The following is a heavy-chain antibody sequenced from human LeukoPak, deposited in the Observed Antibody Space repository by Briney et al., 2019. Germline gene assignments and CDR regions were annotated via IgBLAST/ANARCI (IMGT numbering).Heavy chain of an antibody. CDR3: ARVWWDWFDP. Sequence: PSETLSLTCTVSGGSISSSSYYWGWIRQPPGKGLEWIGYIYYSGSTSYNPSLKSRVTISIDTSKNQFSLKLRSVTAADTAVYYCARVWWDWFDPWGQGILVTVSS. V-gene: IGHV4-39*07. CDR1: GGSISSSSYY. J-gene: IGHJ5*02. D-gene: IGHD4/OR15-4a*01. CDR2: IYYSGST.